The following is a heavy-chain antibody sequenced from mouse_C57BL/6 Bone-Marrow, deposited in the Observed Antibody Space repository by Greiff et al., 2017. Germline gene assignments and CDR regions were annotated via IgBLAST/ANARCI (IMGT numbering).Heavy chain of an antibody. CDR3: ARGGYDAWFAY. Sequence: VQLQQSGPELVKPGASVKISCKASGYTFTDYYMNWVKQSHGKSLEWIGDINPNNGGTSYNQKFKGKATLTVDKSSSTAYMQLSSLTSEDSAVYFWARGGYDAWFAYWGQGTLVTVSA. CDR1: GYTFTDYY. J-gene: IGHJ3*01. CDR2: INPNNGGT. D-gene: IGHD2-2*01. V-gene: IGHV1-26*01.